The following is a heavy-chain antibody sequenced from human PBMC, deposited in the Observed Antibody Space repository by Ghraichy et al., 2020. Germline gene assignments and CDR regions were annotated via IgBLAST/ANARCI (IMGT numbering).Heavy chain of an antibody. CDR2: VYYSGST. J-gene: IGHJ4*02. V-gene: IGHV4-59*01. CDR3: ARRGSAAYPFDY. D-gene: IGHD2-15*01. CDR1: GGSISGFY. Sequence: SETLSLTCTVSGGSISGFYWSWIRQPPGKGLEWIGYVYYSGSTSYNPSLKSRVTISVDTYKNQFSLKLSSVTAADTAVYYCARRGSAAYPFDYWGQGTLVTVSS.